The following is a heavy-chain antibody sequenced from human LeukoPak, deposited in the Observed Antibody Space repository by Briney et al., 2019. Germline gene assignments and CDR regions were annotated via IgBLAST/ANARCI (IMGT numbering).Heavy chain of an antibody. V-gene: IGHV3-7*03. CDR2: IKQDGSEK. Sequence: PGGSLRLSCAASGFTFSSYWMRWVRQAPGKGLEWVANIKQDGSEKYYVDSVKGRFTISRDNAKNSLYLQMNSLRAEDTAVYYCARGYGLYYFDYWGQGTLVTVSS. J-gene: IGHJ4*02. D-gene: IGHD3-10*01. CDR1: GFTFSSYW. CDR3: ARGYGLYYFDY.